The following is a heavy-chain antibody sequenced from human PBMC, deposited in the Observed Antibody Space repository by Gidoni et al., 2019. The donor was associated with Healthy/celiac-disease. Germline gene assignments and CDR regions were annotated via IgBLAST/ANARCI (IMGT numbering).Heavy chain of an antibody. J-gene: IGHJ3*02. CDR2: ISCNSGSI. Sequence: EVQMVESGGGLVQPGRSLRLSCAASGFTFDDYAMHWVRQAPGKGLDWVSGISCNSGSIGYADSVKGRFTISRDNAKNSLYLQMNSLRAEDTALYYCAKDMRGYDWDAFDIWGQGTMVTVSS. D-gene: IGHD5-12*01. CDR3: AKDMRGYDWDAFDI. CDR1: GFTFDDYA. V-gene: IGHV3-9*01.